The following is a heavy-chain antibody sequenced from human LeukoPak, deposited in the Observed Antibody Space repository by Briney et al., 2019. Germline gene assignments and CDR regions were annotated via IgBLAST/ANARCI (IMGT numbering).Heavy chain of an antibody. CDR1: GYTFTTYG. Sequence: ASVKVSCKASGYTFTTYGISWVRQAPGQGLEWMGWINSYNGNTNYAQKFQGRVTMTTDTSTSTAYMELRSLRSGDTAVYYCARVGGGSSGYYQDAFDIWGQGTMVTVSS. D-gene: IGHD3-22*01. CDR3: ARVGGGSSGYYQDAFDI. V-gene: IGHV1-18*01. CDR2: INSYNGNT. J-gene: IGHJ3*02.